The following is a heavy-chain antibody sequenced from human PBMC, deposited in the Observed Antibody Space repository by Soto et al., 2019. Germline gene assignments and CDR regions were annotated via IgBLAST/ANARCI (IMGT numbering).Heavy chain of an antibody. V-gene: IGHV1-69*12. Sequence: QVQLVQSGAEVKKPGSSVKVSCKASGGTFSSYAISWVRQAPGQGLEWMGGIIPIFGTANYAQKFQGRVTITADESTXXAXMXXSSLRSEDTAVYYCASEGGDHFMGPKLGTGIAWGYWGQGTLVTVSS. CDR1: GGTFSSYA. CDR2: IIPIFGTA. CDR3: ASEGGDHFMGPKLGTGIAWGY. D-gene: IGHD1-1*01. J-gene: IGHJ4*02.